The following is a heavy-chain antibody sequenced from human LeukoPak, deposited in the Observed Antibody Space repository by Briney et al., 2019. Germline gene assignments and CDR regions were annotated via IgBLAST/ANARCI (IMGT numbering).Heavy chain of an antibody. Sequence: SETLSLTCTASGGSISSYYWSWVRQPPGKGLEWIGYIYYSGSTNYNPSLKSRVTISVDTSKNQYSLKRSSVTAADTAVYYCARDKRGYSYGYFDYWGQGTLVTVSS. J-gene: IGHJ4*02. CDR2: IYYSGST. CDR3: ARDKRGYSYGYFDY. CDR1: GGSISSYY. V-gene: IGHV4-59*01. D-gene: IGHD5-18*01.